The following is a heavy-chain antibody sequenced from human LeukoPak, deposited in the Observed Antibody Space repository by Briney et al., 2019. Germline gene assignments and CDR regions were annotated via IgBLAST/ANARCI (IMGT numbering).Heavy chain of an antibody. V-gene: IGHV4-4*07. CDR2: IHASGTT. CDR1: GGSISSYF. CDR3: ARDGADVYGRAFDY. D-gene: IGHD3-10*01. Sequence: PSETLSLTCNVSGGSISSYFWTWIRQPAGKGLEWIGRIHASGTTNYNSSLKSRVSMSVDASKNQFSLKLTSVTAADTAVYFCARDGADVYGRAFDYWGQGTLVSVSS. J-gene: IGHJ4*02.